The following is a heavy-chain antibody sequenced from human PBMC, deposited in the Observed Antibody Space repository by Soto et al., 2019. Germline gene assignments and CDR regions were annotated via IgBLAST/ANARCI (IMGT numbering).Heavy chain of an antibody. D-gene: IGHD1-7*01. CDR3: ARDFQTGTTSSYYYGMDV. V-gene: IGHV1-2*04. J-gene: IGHJ6*02. Sequence: RASVKVSCKASGYTFTGYYMHWVRQAPGQGLEWMGWINPNSGGTNYAQKFQGWVTMTRDTSISTAYMELSRLRSDDTAVYYCARDFQTGTTSSYYYGMDVWGQGTTVTVSS. CDR2: INPNSGGT. CDR1: GYTFTGYY.